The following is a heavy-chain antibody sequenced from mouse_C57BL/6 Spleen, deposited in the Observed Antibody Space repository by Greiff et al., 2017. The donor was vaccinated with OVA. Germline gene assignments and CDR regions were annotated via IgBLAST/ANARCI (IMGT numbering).Heavy chain of an antibody. V-gene: IGHV1-50*01. CDR2: IDPSDSYT. CDR1: GYTFTSYW. D-gene: IGHD2-4*01. J-gene: IGHJ3*01. Sequence: QVQLQQPGAELVKPGASVKLSCKASGYTFTSYWMQWVKQRPGQGLEWIGEIDPSDSYTNYNQKFKGKATLTVDTSSSTAYMQLSSLTSEDSAVYYCARQSDDYAWFAYWGQGTLVTVSA. CDR3: ARQSDDYAWFAY.